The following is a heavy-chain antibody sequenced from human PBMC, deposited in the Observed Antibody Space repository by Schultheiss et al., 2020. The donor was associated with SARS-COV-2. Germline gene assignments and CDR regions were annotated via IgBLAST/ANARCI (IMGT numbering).Heavy chain of an antibody. D-gene: IGHD2-21*01. V-gene: IGHV1-2*02. CDR1: GYTFTGYD. Sequence: ASVKVSCKASGYTFTGYDMHWVRQAPGQGLEWMGWINPNSGGTNYAQKFQGRVTMTRDTSISTAYMELSRLRSDDTAVYYCARKYPLWHAFDIWGQGTMVNVSS. J-gene: IGHJ3*02. CDR2: INPNSGGT. CDR3: ARKYPLWHAFDI.